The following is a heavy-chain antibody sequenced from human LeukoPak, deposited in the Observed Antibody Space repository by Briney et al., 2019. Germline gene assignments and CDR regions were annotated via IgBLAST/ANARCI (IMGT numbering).Heavy chain of an antibody. CDR2: ISAYNGNT. V-gene: IGHV1-18*01. J-gene: IGHJ6*02. CDR1: GYTFTSYG. D-gene: IGHD2-2*01. Sequence: ASVKVSCKASGYTFTSYGISWVRQAPGQGLEWMGWISAYNGNTNYAQELQGRVTMTTDTSTSTAYMELRSLRSDDTAVYYCARVPYCSSTSCYYYYGMDVWGQGTTVTVSS. CDR3: ARVPYCSSTSCYYYYGMDV.